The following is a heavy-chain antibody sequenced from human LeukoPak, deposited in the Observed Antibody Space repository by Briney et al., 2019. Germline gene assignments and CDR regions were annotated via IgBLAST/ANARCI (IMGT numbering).Heavy chain of an antibody. CDR1: GFTFSGYG. Sequence: PGWSLRLSCAASGFTFSGYGMHWVRQAPGKGLEWVAVISYDGSNKYYADSVKGRFTISRDNSKNTVYLQMNSLRAEDTAVYYCARGGGYSYGYLDYWGQGTLVTVSS. CDR2: ISYDGSNK. D-gene: IGHD5-18*01. J-gene: IGHJ4*02. V-gene: IGHV3-30*03. CDR3: ARGGGYSYGYLDY.